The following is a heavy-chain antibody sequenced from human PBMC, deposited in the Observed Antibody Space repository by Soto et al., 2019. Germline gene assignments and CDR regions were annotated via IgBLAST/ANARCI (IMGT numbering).Heavy chain of an antibody. CDR2: ISGGGRPI. D-gene: IGHD6-13*01. CDR1: GFTFSTFS. J-gene: IGHJ4*02. V-gene: IGHV3-48*02. CDR3: ARDLRWAFDK. Sequence: EVQLVESGGGSVQPGGSLRLSCAASGFTFSTFSMNWVRQAPGRGLEWISYISGGGRPISYADSVKGRFTISRDNAKNSPYLQIGSLADEDTAVYYCARDLRWAFDKLGQGTLVTVSS.